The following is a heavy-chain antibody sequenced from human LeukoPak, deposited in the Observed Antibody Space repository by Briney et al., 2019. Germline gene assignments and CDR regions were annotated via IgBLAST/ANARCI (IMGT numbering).Heavy chain of an antibody. J-gene: IGHJ4*02. D-gene: IGHD1-26*01. CDR1: GFTFSSYG. V-gene: IGHV3-30*02. CDR3: AKDRFALVGATATDY. Sequence: PGGSLRLSCAASGFTFSSYGMHWVRQAPGKGLEWVAFIRYDGSNKYYADSVKGRFTISRDNSKNTLHLQMNSLRAEDTAVYYCAKDRFALVGATATDYWGQGTLVTVSS. CDR2: IRYDGSNK.